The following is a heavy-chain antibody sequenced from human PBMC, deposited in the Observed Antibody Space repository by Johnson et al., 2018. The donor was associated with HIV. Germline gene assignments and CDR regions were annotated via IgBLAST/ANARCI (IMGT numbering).Heavy chain of an antibody. D-gene: IGHD1-14*01. J-gene: IGHJ3*02. CDR2: IYSGGST. V-gene: IGHV3-53*01. CDR1: GFTVSSNY. CDR3: AILTDRISAFDI. Sequence: VQLVESGGGLIQPGGSLRLSCAASGFTVSSNYMSLVRQAPGKGLEWVSVIYSGGSTYYADSVKGRFTISRDNSKNTLYLQMNSLRAEDPAVYYCAILTDRISAFDIWGQGTMVTVSS.